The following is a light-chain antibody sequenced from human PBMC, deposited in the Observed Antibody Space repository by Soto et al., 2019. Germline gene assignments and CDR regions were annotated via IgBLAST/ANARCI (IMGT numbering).Light chain of an antibody. CDR2: WAS. J-gene: IGKJ1*01. Sequence: IVLTQSPDSLAVSLGERATINCKSSQTLLFSHNNKNYVAWYQQKAGQAPKLLIYWASTRESGVPDRFSGSGSGTDFTLTISSLQAEDVAIYYCQQYYNVPRTFGQGTKVEIK. V-gene: IGKV4-1*01. CDR1: QTLLFSHNNKNY. CDR3: QQYYNVPRT.